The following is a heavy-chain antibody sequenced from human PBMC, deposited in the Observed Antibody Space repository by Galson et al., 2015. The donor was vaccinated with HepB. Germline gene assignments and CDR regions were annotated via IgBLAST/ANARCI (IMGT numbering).Heavy chain of an antibody. D-gene: IGHD1-7*01. V-gene: IGHV3-7*01. CDR2: IKQDGSET. Sequence: SLRLSCAASGFTSSSYWMSWVRQVPGKGLEWVANIKQDGSETKYVDSVKGRFTIFRDNAKNSLYLQMNSLRVEDTAVYYCARDRLIIATTAGFDQWGQEALVAVSS. CDR3: ARDRLIIATTAGFDQ. J-gene: IGHJ4*02. CDR1: GFTSSSYW.